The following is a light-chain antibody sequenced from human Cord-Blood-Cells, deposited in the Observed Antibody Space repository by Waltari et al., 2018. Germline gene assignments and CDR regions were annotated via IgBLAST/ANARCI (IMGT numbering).Light chain of an antibody. CDR3: QQYDNLPPLT. J-gene: IGKJ4*01. V-gene: IGKV1-33*01. CDR2: DAS. CDR1: QDISNY. Sequence: DIQMTQPPSPLSAPVGYRVTITCQASQDISNYLNWYQQQPGKAPQLLIYDASNLETGVPSRLSRSGSGTDFTFTISSLQPEDIATYYCQQYDNLPPLTFGGGTKVEIK.